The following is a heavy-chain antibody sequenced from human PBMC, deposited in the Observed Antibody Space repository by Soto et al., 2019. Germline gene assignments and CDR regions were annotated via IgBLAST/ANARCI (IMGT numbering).Heavy chain of an antibody. D-gene: IGHD2-2*01. V-gene: IGHV3-53*01. Sequence: GGSLRLSCAASGFTFSDHYMSWVRQAPGKGLEWLSVIYSGGSTYYAESVRGRFTISRDNSKNTLNLQMNALRVEDTAVYYCARGPHVGISTSWGQGTLVTVSS. CDR3: ARGPHVGISTS. CDR2: IYSGGST. CDR1: GFTFSDHY. J-gene: IGHJ4*02.